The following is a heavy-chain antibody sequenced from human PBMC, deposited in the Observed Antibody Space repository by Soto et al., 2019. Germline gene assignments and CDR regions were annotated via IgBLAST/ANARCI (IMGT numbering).Heavy chain of an antibody. Sequence: QVQLVESGGGVVQPGRSLRLSCAASGFTFSSYGMHWVRQAPGKGLEWVAVIWYDGSNKYYADSVKGRFTISRDNSKNTLYLQMNSLRAEDTAVYYCARDKGGYDSSGIFDYWGQGTLVTVSS. CDR1: GFTFSSYG. V-gene: IGHV3-33*01. J-gene: IGHJ4*02. D-gene: IGHD3-22*01. CDR3: ARDKGGYDSSGIFDY. CDR2: IWYDGSNK.